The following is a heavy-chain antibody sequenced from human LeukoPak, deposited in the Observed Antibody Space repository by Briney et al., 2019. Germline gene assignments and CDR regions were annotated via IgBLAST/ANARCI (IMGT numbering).Heavy chain of an antibody. D-gene: IGHD3-10*01. CDR3: ARGLRGSGSYYNGNPRWFDP. V-gene: IGHV4-4*07. J-gene: IGHJ5*02. CDR1: SGSISSYD. CDR2: IYTSGSP. Sequence: PSETLSLTCTVSSGSISSYDWSWIRQPAGKGLEWIGRIYTSGSPNYNPSLKSRVTMSVDTSKNQFSLKLSSVTAADTAVYYCARGLRGSGSYYNGNPRWFDPWGQGTLVTVSS.